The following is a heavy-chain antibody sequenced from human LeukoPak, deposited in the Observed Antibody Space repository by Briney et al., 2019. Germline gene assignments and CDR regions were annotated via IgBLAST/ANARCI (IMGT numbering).Heavy chain of an antibody. D-gene: IGHD5-24*01. V-gene: IGHV3-30*02. J-gene: IGHJ4*02. CDR2: IRNDGSSE. CDR3: AKGGDGYNYGSYFDY. Sequence: PGGSLRLSCAASGFTSSSYGMHWVRQAPGKGLEWVAFIRNDGSSEFYKDSVKGRFTISRDNSKNTLFLQMNSLRAEDTAVYYCAKGGDGYNYGSYFDYWGQGTLVTVSS. CDR1: GFTSSSYG.